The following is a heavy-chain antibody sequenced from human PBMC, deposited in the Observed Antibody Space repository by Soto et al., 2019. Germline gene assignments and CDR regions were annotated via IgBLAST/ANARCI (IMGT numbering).Heavy chain of an antibody. V-gene: IGHV1-18*01. Sequence: ASVKVSWKASGYTFTSYVVSWVRQTPGQGLEWMGWISAYNGNTNYAQKLQGRVTMTTDTSTSTAYMELRSLRSDDTAVYYCARDSSSSWYPDYWGQGTLVTVSS. D-gene: IGHD6-13*01. CDR2: ISAYNGNT. CDR1: GYTFTSYV. CDR3: ARDSSSSWYPDY. J-gene: IGHJ4*02.